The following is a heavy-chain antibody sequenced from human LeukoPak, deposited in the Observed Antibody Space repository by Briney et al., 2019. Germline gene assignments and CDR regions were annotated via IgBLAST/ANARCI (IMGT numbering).Heavy chain of an antibody. Sequence: ATVKISCKASGYTFTDYYMHWVQQAPGKGLEWMGWINPNSGGTNYAQKFQGWVTMTRDTSISTAYMELSRLRSDDTAVYYCARVKFGYSYAQDAFDIWGQGTMVTVSS. CDR3: ARVKFGYSYAQDAFDI. V-gene: IGHV1-2*04. D-gene: IGHD5-18*01. CDR1: GYTFTDYY. J-gene: IGHJ3*02. CDR2: INPNSGGT.